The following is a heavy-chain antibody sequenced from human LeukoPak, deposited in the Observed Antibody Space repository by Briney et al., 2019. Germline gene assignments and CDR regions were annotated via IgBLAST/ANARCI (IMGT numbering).Heavy chain of an antibody. CDR2: ISSSGSTI. CDR3: AKGLLWFGLEPNDAFDI. D-gene: IGHD3-10*01. J-gene: IGHJ3*02. Sequence: PGGSLRLSCAASGFTFSDYYMSWIRQAPGKGLEWVSYISSSGSTIYYADSVTGRFTISRDNAKNSLYLQMNSLRAEDTAVYYCAKGLLWFGLEPNDAFDIWGQGTMVTVSS. V-gene: IGHV3-11*01. CDR1: GFTFSDYY.